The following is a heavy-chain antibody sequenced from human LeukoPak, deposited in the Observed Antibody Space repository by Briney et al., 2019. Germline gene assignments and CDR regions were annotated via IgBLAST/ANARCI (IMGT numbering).Heavy chain of an antibody. J-gene: IGHJ4*02. CDR2: INPNSGGT. Sequence: ASVKVSCKASGYTFTGYYMHWVRQAPGQGLEWMGWINPNSGGTNYAQKFQGRVTMTRDTSISTAYMELSRLRSDDTAVNYCARGYSSSWYEYYFDYWGQGTLVTVSS. CDR1: GYTFTGYY. V-gene: IGHV1-2*02. CDR3: ARGYSSSWYEYYFDY. D-gene: IGHD6-13*01.